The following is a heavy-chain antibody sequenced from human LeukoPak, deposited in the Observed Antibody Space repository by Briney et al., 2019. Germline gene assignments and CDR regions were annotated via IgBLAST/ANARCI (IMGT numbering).Heavy chain of an antibody. CDR2: IYYSGNT. D-gene: IGHD2-2*01. Sequence: PSETLSLTCTVSGGSISSSSYYWGWIRQPPGKGLEWIGSIYYSGNTYYNPSLKSRVTISVDTSKNQFSLKLCSVTAADTAVYYCARLRLSGYCSGTSCFNYYYYGMDVWGRGTTVTVSS. J-gene: IGHJ6*02. CDR3: ARLRLSGYCSGTSCFNYYYYGMDV. CDR1: GGSISSSSYY. V-gene: IGHV4-39*01.